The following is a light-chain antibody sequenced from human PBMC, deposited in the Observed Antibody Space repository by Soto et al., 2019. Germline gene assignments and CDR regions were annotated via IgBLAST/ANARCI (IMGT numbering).Light chain of an antibody. CDR3: QQYSSVIT. J-gene: IGKJ5*01. Sequence: DIQMTQSPSSLSASVGDRVTITCRASQGISNFLAWYQQKPGKVPKLLISAASTLQSGGPSRFSGSGSGTDFTLTITSLQPEDVATYYCQQYSSVITFGQGTRLEIK. CDR1: QGISNF. CDR2: AAS. V-gene: IGKV1-27*01.